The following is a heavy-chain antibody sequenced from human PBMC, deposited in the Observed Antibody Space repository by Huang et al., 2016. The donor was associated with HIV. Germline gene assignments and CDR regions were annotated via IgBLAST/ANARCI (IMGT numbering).Heavy chain of an antibody. CDR2: ISPTLGTA. Sequence: QVQLVQSGAEVKKPGSSVKVSCKASGGSFRNFAIGWVRQAPGQGLEWMGGISPTLGTANYAQKFQGIVTIIAEESTSTAYMELSSLRSEDTAVYYCATVDYYDTSGPQRGYFDNWGQGTLVTVSS. V-gene: IGHV1-69*01. CDR1: GGSFRNFA. D-gene: IGHD3-22*01. J-gene: IGHJ4*02. CDR3: ATVDYYDTSGPQRGYFDN.